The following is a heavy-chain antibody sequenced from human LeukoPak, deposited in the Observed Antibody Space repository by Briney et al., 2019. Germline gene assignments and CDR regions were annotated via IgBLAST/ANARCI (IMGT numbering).Heavy chain of an antibody. J-gene: IGHJ4*02. Sequence: ASVKVSCKASGYTFTGYYMHWVRQAPGQGLEWMGWINPNSGGTNYAQKFQGWVTMTGDTSISTAYMELSRLRSDDTAVYYCARDVGAAAGTPVAYYFDYWGQGTLVTVSS. V-gene: IGHV1-2*04. D-gene: IGHD6-13*01. CDR2: INPNSGGT. CDR3: ARDVGAAAGTPVAYYFDY. CDR1: GYTFTGYY.